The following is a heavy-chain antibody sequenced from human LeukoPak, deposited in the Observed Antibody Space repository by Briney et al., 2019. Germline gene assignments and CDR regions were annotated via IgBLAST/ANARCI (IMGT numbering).Heavy chain of an antibody. D-gene: IGHD3-10*01. CDR2: IYYGGST. CDR3: ARVGIWFGEGNLSGYFDY. Sequence: SETLSLTCTVSGASISSSSFYWGWIRQSPEKGLEWIGSIYYGGSTYYNPALQSRVTVSVDTSKNQFSLKLTSVTVADTAVYYCARVGIWFGEGNLSGYFDYWGQGTLVTVSS. CDR1: GASISSSSFY. V-gene: IGHV4-39*01. J-gene: IGHJ4*02.